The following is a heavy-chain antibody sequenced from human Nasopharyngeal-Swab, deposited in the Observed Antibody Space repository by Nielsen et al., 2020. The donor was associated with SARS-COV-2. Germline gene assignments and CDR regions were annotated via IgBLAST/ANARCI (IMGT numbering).Heavy chain of an antibody. J-gene: IGHJ6*02. CDR1: GFTFSSYA. V-gene: IGHV3-30-3*01. CDR2: ISYDGSNK. CDR3: ARSYYGAYYYGMDV. Sequence: GGSLRLSCAAFGFTFSSYAMHWVRQAPGKGLEWVAVISYDGSNKYYADSVKGRFTISRDNSKNTLYLQMNSLRAEDTAVYYCARSYYGAYYYGMDVWGQGTTVTVSS. D-gene: IGHD4-17*01.